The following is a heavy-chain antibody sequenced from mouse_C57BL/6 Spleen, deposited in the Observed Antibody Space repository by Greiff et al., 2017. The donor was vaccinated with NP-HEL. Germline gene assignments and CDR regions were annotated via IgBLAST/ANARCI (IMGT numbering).Heavy chain of an antibody. CDR1: GYTFTSYW. CDR2: IDPSDSYT. D-gene: IGHD1-1*01. V-gene: IGHV1-69*01. Sequence: VQLQQPGAELVMPGASVKLSCKASGYTFTSYWMHWVKQRPGQGLEWIGEIDPSDSYTNYNQKFKGKSTLTVDKSSSTAYMQLSSLTSEDSAVYYCARGNFDYYGSSRFAYWGQGTLVTVSA. CDR3: ARGNFDYYGSSRFAY. J-gene: IGHJ3*01.